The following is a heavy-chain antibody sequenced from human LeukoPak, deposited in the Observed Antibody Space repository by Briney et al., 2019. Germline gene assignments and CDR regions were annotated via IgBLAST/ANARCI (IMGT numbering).Heavy chain of an antibody. J-gene: IGHJ4*02. CDR1: GFTFSSYS. D-gene: IGHD3-22*01. Sequence: GGSLRLSCAASGFTFSSYSMNWVRQAPGKGLEWVSVISSSSSYIYYADSVRGRFTISRDNAKNSLYLQMNSLRAEDTAVLYCAKDSSVFHYDSRNFDYWGQGTLVTVSS. CDR3: AKDSSVFHYDSRNFDY. CDR2: ISSSSSYI. V-gene: IGHV3-21*01.